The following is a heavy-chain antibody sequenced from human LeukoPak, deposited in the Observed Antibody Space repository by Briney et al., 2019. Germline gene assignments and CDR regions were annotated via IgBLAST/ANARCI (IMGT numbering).Heavy chain of an antibody. V-gene: IGHV4-39*01. CDR2: IYYSGST. J-gene: IGHJ5*02. D-gene: IGHD3-16*01. CDR3: ARHVVATFGFDP. CDR1: GGSISSSSYY. Sequence: KPSETLSLTCTVSGGSISSSSYYWGWIRQPPGKGLEWIGSIYYSGSTYYNPSLKSRVTISVDTSKNQFSLKLSSVTAADTAVYYCARHVVATFGFDPWGRGTLVTVSS.